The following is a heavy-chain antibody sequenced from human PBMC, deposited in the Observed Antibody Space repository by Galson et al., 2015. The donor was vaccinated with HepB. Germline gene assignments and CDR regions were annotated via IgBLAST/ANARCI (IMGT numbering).Heavy chain of an antibody. V-gene: IGHV3-66*01. CDR1: GFTVSSNY. D-gene: IGHD5-24*01. CDR2: IYTGGSA. J-gene: IGHJ3*02. Sequence: SLRLSCAASGFTVSSNYMSWVRQAPGKGLEWVSVIYTGGSADYADSVKGRFTISRDNSKNTLYLQMNSLRAEDTAVYYCATPGDGYKSIRGTCDIWGQGTMVTVSS. CDR3: ATPGDGYKSIRGTCDI.